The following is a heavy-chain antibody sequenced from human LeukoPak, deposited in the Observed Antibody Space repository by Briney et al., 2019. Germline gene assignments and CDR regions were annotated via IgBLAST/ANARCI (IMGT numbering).Heavy chain of an antibody. J-gene: IGHJ4*02. V-gene: IGHV1-69*04. CDR1: GGTFSSYA. CDR2: IIRILCIA. CDR3: ARDTDYYDSSGYSPSPFDSFDY. Sequence: SVKVSCKACGGTFSSYAISWVRQAPGQRLEWMGRIIRILCIATYAQRFQGRVTITADKSTSTAYMELSSLRSEDTAVYYCARDTDYYDSSGYSPSPFDSFDYWGQGTLVTVSS. D-gene: IGHD3-22*01.